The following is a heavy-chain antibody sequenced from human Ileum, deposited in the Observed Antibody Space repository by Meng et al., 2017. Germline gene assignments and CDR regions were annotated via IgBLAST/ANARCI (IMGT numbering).Heavy chain of an antibody. J-gene: IGHJ4*02. CDR1: GDSVSSDTGA. Sequence: HGQLQQSGPGLVKPSQTRSLTCAISGDSVSSDTGAWNWIRQSPSRGLEWLGRTYYRSRWYNNYAVSVKSRITINPDTSKNQFSLQLNSVTPDDTAVYYCAGKDWGEGLDFWDQGTLVTVSS. V-gene: IGHV6-1*01. D-gene: IGHD7-27*01. CDR3: AGKDWGEGLDF. CDR2: TYYRSRWYN.